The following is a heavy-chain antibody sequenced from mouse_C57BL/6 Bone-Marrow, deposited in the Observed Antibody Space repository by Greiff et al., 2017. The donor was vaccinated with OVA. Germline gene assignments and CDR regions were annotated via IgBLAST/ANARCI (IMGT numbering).Heavy chain of an antibody. CDR2: IYPRSGNT. Sequence: VQLQVSGAELARPGASVKLSCKASGYTFTSYGISWVKQRTGQGLEWIGEIYPRSGNTYYNEKFKGKATLTADKSSSTAYMELRSLTSEDSAVYFCARTRLWGGDAMDYWGQGTSVTVSA. CDR3: ARTRLWGGDAMDY. CDR1: GYTFTSYG. J-gene: IGHJ4*01. V-gene: IGHV1-81*01.